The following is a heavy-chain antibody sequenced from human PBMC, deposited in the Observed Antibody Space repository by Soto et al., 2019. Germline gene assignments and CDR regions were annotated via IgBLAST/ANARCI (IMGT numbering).Heavy chain of an antibody. Sequence: PGGSLRLSCAASGFTFSRYAMHWFRQAPGKGLEWMTFISYDGIDKYYADSVKGRFTVSRDNSTGTAYMELSSLRSEDTAIYYCAAELYTDGRCCSFDIWGQGTMVTVSS. CDR2: ISYDGIDK. D-gene: IGHD2-15*01. CDR1: GFTFSRYA. V-gene: IGHV3-30*04. J-gene: IGHJ3*02. CDR3: AAELYTDGRCCSFDI.